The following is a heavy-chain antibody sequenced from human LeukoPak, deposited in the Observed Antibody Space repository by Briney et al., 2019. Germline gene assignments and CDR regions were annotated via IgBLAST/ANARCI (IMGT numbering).Heavy chain of an antibody. J-gene: IGHJ4*02. Sequence: SVKVSCKASGGTLSSYAISWVRQAPGQGLEWMGGIIPIFGTANYAQKFQGRVTITADESTSTAYMELSSLRSEDTAVYYCARGRSGYYHLYYFDYWGQGTLVTVSS. CDR2: IIPIFGTA. CDR1: GGTLSSYA. D-gene: IGHD3-3*01. CDR3: ARGRSGYYHLYYFDY. V-gene: IGHV1-69*13.